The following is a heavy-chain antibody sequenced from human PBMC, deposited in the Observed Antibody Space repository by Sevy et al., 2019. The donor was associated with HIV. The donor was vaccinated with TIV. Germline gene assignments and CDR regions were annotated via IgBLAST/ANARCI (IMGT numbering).Heavy chain of an antibody. Sequence: GGSLRLSCAASGFTFSSYAMSWVRQAPGKGLGWVSTITGSGNNTYYADSVKGRFTISRDNSKNIVYLQINSLRAEDTAVYYCAKSGYRAAVGTDWGQRTLVTVSS. CDR2: ITGSGNNT. D-gene: IGHD6-13*01. V-gene: IGHV3-23*01. J-gene: IGHJ4*02. CDR3: AKSGYRAAVGTD. CDR1: GFTFSSYA.